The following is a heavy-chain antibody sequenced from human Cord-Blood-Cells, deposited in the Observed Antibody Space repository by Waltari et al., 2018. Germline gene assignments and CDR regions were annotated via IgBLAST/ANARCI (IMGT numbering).Heavy chain of an antibody. CDR2: ISYDGSNK. CDR3: ASGGRLSIAVAGFDY. Sequence: QVQLVESGGGVVQPGRSLRLSCAASGFTFSSYAMHWVRPAPGKGLEWVAVISYDGSNKYYADSVKGRFTISRDNSKNTLYLQMNSLRAEDTAVYYCASGGRLSIAVAGFDYWGQGTLVTVSS. J-gene: IGHJ4*02. D-gene: IGHD6-19*01. V-gene: IGHV3-30-3*01. CDR1: GFTFSSYA.